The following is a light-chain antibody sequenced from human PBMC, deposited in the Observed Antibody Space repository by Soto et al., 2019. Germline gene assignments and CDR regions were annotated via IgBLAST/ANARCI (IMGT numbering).Light chain of an antibody. CDR3: QHYSRTLPWT. J-gene: IGKJ1*01. V-gene: IGKV3-20*01. CDR1: QNVASNY. CDR2: GTS. Sequence: EIVLTQSPGTLSLSPGERATLSCRASQNVASNYLAWYQQKPGQAPRLLMCGTSNRATDIPDRFGGSGSGTDFTLTISRLEPEDVAVYYCQHYSRTLPWTFGQGTKVDIK.